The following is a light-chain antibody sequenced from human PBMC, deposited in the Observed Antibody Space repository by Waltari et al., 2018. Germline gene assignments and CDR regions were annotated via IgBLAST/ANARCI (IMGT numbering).Light chain of an antibody. CDR1: SSAVGRYNL. CDR2: EGS. Sequence: QSALTQPASVSGSPGQSITISCTGTSSAVGRYNLVSWYQQHPGKAPKLMIYEGSKRPSGVSNRFSGSKSGNTASLTISGLQAEDEADYYCCSYAGSSTPVFGGGTKLTVL. J-gene: IGLJ2*01. V-gene: IGLV2-23*01. CDR3: CSYAGSSTPV.